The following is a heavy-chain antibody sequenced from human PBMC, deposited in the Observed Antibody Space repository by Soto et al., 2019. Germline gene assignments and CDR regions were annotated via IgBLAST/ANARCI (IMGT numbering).Heavy chain of an antibody. D-gene: IGHD2-2*01. J-gene: IGHJ4*02. V-gene: IGHV3-33*01. CDR2: IWYDGSNK. CDR1: GFTFSSYG. Sequence: GGSLRLSCAASGFTFSSYGMHWVRQAPGKGLEWVAVIWYDGSNKYYADSVKGRFTISRDNSKNTLYLQMNSLRAEDTAVYYCARDLNTVVPAAYYWGQGTLVTVSS. CDR3: ARDLNTVVPAAYY.